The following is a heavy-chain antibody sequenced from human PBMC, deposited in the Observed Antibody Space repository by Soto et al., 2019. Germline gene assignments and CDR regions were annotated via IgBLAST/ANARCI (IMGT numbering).Heavy chain of an antibody. CDR1: GFPFSSYA. CDR3: ARRIPFGYGMDV. J-gene: IGHJ6*02. Sequence: EVQLVESGGGLVQPGGSLRLSCAASGFPFSSYAMHWVRQAPGKGLEYVSAITSNGGNTDYASSVKGRFTISRDNSKNTLYLQMGSLRAEDMAVYYCARRIPFGYGMDVWGQGTTVTVSS. D-gene: IGHD2-21*01. CDR2: ITSNGGNT. V-gene: IGHV3-64*01.